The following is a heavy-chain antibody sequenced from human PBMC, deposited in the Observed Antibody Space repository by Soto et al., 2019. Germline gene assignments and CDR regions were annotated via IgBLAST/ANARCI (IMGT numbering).Heavy chain of an antibody. CDR2: IFSNDEK. CDR3: ARIFIPPHISTGTHILFDY. CDR1: GFSLSNPRMG. J-gene: IGHJ4*02. Sequence: QVTLKESGPALVKPTETLTLTCTVSGFSLSNPRMGVNWIRQSPGKALEWLAHIFSNDEKSYNTSLKTRLNISQDTSKSQVVLTMTNMDPVDTGTYYCARIFIPPHISTGTHILFDYWGQGILVTVSS. V-gene: IGHV2-26*01. D-gene: IGHD3-9*01.